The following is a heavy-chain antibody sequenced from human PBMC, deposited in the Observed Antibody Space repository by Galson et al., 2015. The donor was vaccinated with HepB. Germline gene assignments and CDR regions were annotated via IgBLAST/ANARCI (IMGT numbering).Heavy chain of an antibody. Sequence: SVKVSCKVSGYTLTEFSLHWVRQAPGKGLEWMGGFDPEHGGTIYAQNFQARFTMTEDTSTDTAYMELSSLRSDDTAVYYCATKMRYFDWLPPVYWGQGTLVTVSS. CDR1: GYTLTEFS. J-gene: IGHJ4*02. D-gene: IGHD3-9*01. V-gene: IGHV1-24*01. CDR3: ATKMRYFDWLPPVY. CDR2: FDPEHGGT.